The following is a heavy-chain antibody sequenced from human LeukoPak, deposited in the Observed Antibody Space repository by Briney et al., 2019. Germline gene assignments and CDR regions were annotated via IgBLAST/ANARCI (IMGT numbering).Heavy chain of an antibody. D-gene: IGHD3-22*01. J-gene: IGHJ4*02. CDR1: GYTFTGYY. Sequence: ASVKVSCKASGYTFTGYYMHWVRQAPGQGLEWMGWINPNSGGTNYAQKFQGRVTMTRDTSISTAYMELSRLRSDDTAVYYCARDGRYYYDSSGYYHVFDYWGQGTLVTVSS. CDR3: ARDGRYYYDSSGYYHVFDY. CDR2: INPNSGGT. V-gene: IGHV1-2*02.